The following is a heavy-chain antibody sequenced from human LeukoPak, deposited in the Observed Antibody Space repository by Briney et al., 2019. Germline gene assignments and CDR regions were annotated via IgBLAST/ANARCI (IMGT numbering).Heavy chain of an antibody. CDR1: GFTFSSYA. CDR3: AKGGYSSLRDEGEFDY. Sequence: GGSLRLSCATSGFTFSSYAMSWVRQAPGKGLEWVSAISGSGGSTYYADSVKGRFTISRGNSKNTLYLQMNSLRAEDTAVYYCAKGGYSSLRDEGEFDYWGQGTLVTVSS. J-gene: IGHJ4*02. CDR2: ISGSGGST. D-gene: IGHD6-13*01. V-gene: IGHV3-23*01.